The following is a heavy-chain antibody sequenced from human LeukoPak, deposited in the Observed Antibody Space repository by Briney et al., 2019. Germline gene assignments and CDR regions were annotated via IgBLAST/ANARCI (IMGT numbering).Heavy chain of an antibody. J-gene: IGHJ5*02. CDR3: ARDLGDL. CDR1: GYSFSTYS. Sequence: PGGSLRLSCEASGYSFSTYSMSWVRQAPGKGLDWVAYITSDASTIYYAESVKGRFTISRDNANNSLYLQLNSLRVEDTAVYYCARDLGDLWGQGTLVSVSS. CDR2: ITSDASTI. V-gene: IGHV3-48*01.